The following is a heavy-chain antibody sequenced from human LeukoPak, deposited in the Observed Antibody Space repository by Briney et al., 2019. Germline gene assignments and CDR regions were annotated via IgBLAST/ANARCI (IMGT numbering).Heavy chain of an antibody. V-gene: IGHV4-30-4*08. D-gene: IGHD5-24*01. J-gene: IGHJ3*02. CDR3: ARGGEMATIYAFDI. Sequence: SETLSLTCTVSGGSISSGDYYWSWIRQPPGKGLEWIGYIYYSGSTYYHPSLKSRVTISVDTSKNQFSLKLSSVTAADTAVYYCARGGEMATIYAFDIWGQGTMVTVSS. CDR1: GGSISSGDYY. CDR2: IYYSGST.